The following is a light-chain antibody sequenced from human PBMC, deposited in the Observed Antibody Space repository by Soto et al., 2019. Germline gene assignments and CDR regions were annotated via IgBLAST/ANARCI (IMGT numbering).Light chain of an antibody. CDR1: QRVSSSY. J-gene: IGKJ4*01. Sequence: EIVLTQSPGTLSLSPGERAALSCRASQRVSSSYLAWYQQKPGQAPRLLIYGASSRATGIPDRFSGSGSGTDFTLTISRLEPKDFVVYYCQQYGSSPLTFGGGTTVEIK. CDR3: QQYGSSPLT. CDR2: GAS. V-gene: IGKV3-20*01.